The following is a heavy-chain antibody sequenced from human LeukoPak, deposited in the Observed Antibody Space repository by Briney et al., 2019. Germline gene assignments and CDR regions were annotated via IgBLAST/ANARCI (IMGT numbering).Heavy chain of an antibody. J-gene: IGHJ4*02. CDR2: INHSGST. CDR1: GGSISGYY. CDR3: ARGPITMVRGGPFDY. Sequence: SETLSLTCTVSGGSISGYYWSWIRQPPGKGLEWIGEINHSGSTNYNPSLKSRVTISVDTSKNQFSLKLSSVTAADTAVYYCARGPITMVRGGPFDYWGQGTLVTVSS. D-gene: IGHD3-10*01. V-gene: IGHV4-34*01.